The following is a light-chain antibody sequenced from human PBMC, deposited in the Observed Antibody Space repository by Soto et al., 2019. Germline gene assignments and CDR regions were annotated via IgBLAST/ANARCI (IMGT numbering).Light chain of an antibody. CDR2: TTT. Sequence: DIQMTQSPSSLSASVGDRVTITCRASQSIGRYLNWYQQKPGKAPSLLMSTTTTMQTEVLSRFSGSGSGTDFTLTITSLQPEDFATYYCQQTYSTIFTFGPGTKVDIK. V-gene: IGKV1-39*01. J-gene: IGKJ3*01. CDR1: QSIGRY. CDR3: QQTYSTIFT.